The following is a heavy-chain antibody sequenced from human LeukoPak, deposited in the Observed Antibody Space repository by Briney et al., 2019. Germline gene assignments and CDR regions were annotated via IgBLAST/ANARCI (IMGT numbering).Heavy chain of an antibody. CDR3: ARSGPYDFWSGYSIYYFDY. V-gene: IGHV4-39*01. J-gene: IGHJ4*02. Sequence: KASETLSLTCTVSGGSISSSSYYWGWIRQPPGKGLEWIGSIYYSGSTYYNPSLKSRVTISVDTSKNQFSLKLSSVTAADTAVYYCARSGPYDFWSGYSIYYFDYWGQGTLVTVSS. CDR1: GGSISSSSYY. CDR2: IYYSGST. D-gene: IGHD3-3*01.